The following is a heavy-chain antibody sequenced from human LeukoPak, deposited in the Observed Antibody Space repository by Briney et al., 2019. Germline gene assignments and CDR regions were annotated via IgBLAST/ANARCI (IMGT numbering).Heavy chain of an antibody. Sequence: SETLSLTCTVSGGSISSSSYYWGWIRQPPGKGLEWIGSIYYSGSTYYNPSLKSRVTISVDTSRNQFSLKLSSVTAADTAVYYCARGNWILYYYMDVWGKGTTVTVSS. CDR1: GGSISSSSYY. J-gene: IGHJ6*03. CDR3: ARGNWILYYYMDV. V-gene: IGHV4-39*07. CDR2: IYYSGST. D-gene: IGHD1-1*01.